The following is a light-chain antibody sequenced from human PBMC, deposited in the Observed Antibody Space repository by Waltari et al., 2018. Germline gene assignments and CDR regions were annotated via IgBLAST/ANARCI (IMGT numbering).Light chain of an antibody. Sequence: SYELTQPPSVSVSPGQTARITCSGDALPKRFGYWYQQKSGQAPVLVIYEGSKRPSGIPGRCSGSSLGTRATLTISGAQVEDEADYYCYSTDSSGDYGVFGGGTKLTVL. V-gene: IGLV3-10*01. CDR1: ALPKRF. J-gene: IGLJ2*01. CDR3: YSTDSSGDYGV. CDR2: EGS.